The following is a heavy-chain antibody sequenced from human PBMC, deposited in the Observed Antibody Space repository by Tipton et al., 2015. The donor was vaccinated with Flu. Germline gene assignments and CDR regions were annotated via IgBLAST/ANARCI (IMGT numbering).Heavy chain of an antibody. V-gene: IGHV4-39*01. CDR3: ASIIAVAGTSRFDY. CDR1: GGSISSSSSY. J-gene: IGHJ4*02. CDR2: IYSSGST. Sequence: TLSLTCTVSGGSISSSSSYWGWFRQPPGKGLEWVGCIYSSGSTYYNPSLKSRVTISVDTSTHQFSLKLSSVTAADTAVYYCASIIAVAGTSRFDYWGQGTLVTVSS. D-gene: IGHD6-19*01.